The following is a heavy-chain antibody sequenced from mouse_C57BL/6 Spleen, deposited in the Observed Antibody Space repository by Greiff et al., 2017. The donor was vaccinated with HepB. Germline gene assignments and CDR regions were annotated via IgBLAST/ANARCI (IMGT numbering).Heavy chain of an antibody. CDR2: ILPGSGST. Sequence: VKLMESGAELMKPGASVKLSCKATGYTFTGYWIEWVKQRPGHGLEWIGEILPGSGSTNYNEKFKGKATFTADTSSNTAYMQLSSLTTEDSAIYYCARKEIYYGYDGYAMDYWGQGTSVTVSS. CDR1: GYTFTGYW. J-gene: IGHJ4*01. D-gene: IGHD2-2*01. V-gene: IGHV1-9*01. CDR3: ARKEIYYGYDGYAMDY.